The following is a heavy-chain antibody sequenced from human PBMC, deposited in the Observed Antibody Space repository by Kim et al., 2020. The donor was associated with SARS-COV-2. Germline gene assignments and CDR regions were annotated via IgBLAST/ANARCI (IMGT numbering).Heavy chain of an antibody. CDR1: GFTFSSYG. D-gene: IGHD3-10*01. CDR3: AGDRDDNGYGSSVLDA. V-gene: IGHV3-33*01. Sequence: GGSLRLSCAASGFTFSSYGMHWVRKPQGKGRGWGAVIGNDEIKKYYENSVKGGSTTSRANSKKRGYLQRISLRAAETAVYYCAGDRDDNGYGSSVLDAWG. J-gene: IGHJ5*01. CDR2: IGNDEIKK.